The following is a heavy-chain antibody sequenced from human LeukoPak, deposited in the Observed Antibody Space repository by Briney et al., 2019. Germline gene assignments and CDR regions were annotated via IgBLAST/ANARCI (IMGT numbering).Heavy chain of an antibody. V-gene: IGHV4-39*07. D-gene: IGHD3-9*01. CDR3: ARAYYDILTGSDAFDI. CDR2: IYYSGST. J-gene: IGHJ3*02. Sequence: KTSETLSLTCTVSGGSISSSSYYWGWIRQPPGKGLEWIGSIYYSGSTYYNPSLKSRVTISVDTSKNQFSLKLSSVTAADTAVYYCARAYYDILTGSDAFDIWGQGTMVTVSS. CDR1: GGSISSSSYY.